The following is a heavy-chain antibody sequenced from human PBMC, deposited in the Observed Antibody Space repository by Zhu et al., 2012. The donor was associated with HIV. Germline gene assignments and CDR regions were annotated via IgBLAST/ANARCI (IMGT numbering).Heavy chain of an antibody. V-gene: IGHV4-39*01. CDR1: GGSITDPGYF. CDR3: AKSRTSGWYSYAFDV. CDR2: VYYSGDT. Sequence: QVQLRGSGPRLLKPSETLSLTCTVSGGSITDPGYFWAWIRQPPGKGLGWIGSVYYSGDTYDSPSLKSRLTISVDTSKNQFSLQLRSLTAADTAVYYCAKSRTSGWYSYAFDVWGQGRVVSVSS. D-gene: IGHD6-19*01. J-gene: IGHJ3*01.